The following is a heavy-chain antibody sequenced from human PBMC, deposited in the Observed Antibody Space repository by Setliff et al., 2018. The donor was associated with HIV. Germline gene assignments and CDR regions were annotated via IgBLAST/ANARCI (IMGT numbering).Heavy chain of an antibody. D-gene: IGHD3-10*01. J-gene: IGHJ6*02. Sequence: SETLSLTCAVYGGSFSGYYWNWIRQPPGKGLEWIGEIIHSGGTNYNPSLKSRVTISVDTSKNQLSLNLTSVTAADTAVYSCARVETTVRGATYGMDVWGQGTTVTVSS. CDR3: ARVETTVRGATYGMDV. CDR2: IIHSGGT. V-gene: IGHV4-34*12. CDR1: GGSFSGYY.